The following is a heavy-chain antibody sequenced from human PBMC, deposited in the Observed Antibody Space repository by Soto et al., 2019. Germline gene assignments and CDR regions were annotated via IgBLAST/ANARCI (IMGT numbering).Heavy chain of an antibody. V-gene: IGHV4-59*01. CDR2: IYYSGST. D-gene: IGHD2-15*01. J-gene: IGHJ6*02. CDR1: GGSISSYY. CDR3: ARGLPPPYYYGMDV. Sequence: SETLSLTCTVSGGSISSYYWSWIRQPPGKGLEWIGYIYYSGSTTYNPALKSRVTISVDTSKNQFSLKLSSVTAADTAVYYCARGLPPPYYYGMDVWGQGTTVTVSS.